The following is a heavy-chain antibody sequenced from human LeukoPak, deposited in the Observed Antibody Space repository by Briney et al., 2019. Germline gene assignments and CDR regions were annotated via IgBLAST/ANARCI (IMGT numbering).Heavy chain of an antibody. CDR1: GGSINSYY. J-gene: IGHJ4*02. V-gene: IGHV4-59*08. CDR2: IYYSGRT. D-gene: IGHD3-10*01. CDR3: GSTNYSPSLKSRVTISVDTSKNQFSLKLSSVTAADTAVYYCARSYRQWLVREPFDY. Sequence: SETLSLTCTVSGGSINSYYWSWIRQPPGKGLEWIGHIYYSGRTNDSPSLKSRVTLSVDPSQKQFSLKQSSPTAPDTAVYYSGSTNYSPSLKSRVTISVDTSKNQFSLKLSSVTAADTAVYYCARSYRQWLVREPFDYWGQGTLVIVS.